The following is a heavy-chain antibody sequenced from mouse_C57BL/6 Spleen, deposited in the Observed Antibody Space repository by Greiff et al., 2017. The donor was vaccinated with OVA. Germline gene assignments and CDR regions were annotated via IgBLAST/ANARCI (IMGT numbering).Heavy chain of an antibody. CDR2: TFYSGIT. V-gene: IGHV3-3*01. CDR1: GFSINSDCY. D-gene: IGHD1-1*01. CDR3: ARGYYYGSSYDYAMDY. Sequence: EVKLQESGPSLVRPSQTLSLTCTVTGFSINSDCYWIWIRQFPGNNLEYIEYTFYSGITYYNPSLESRTYITRDTSKNQFSLKLSSVTTEDTATYYCARGYYYGSSYDYAMDYWGQGTSVTVSS. J-gene: IGHJ4*01.